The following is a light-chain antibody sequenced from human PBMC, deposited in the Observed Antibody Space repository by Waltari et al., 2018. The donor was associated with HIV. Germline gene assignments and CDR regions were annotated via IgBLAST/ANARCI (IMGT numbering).Light chain of an antibody. CDR3: SSYGGNSNVI. Sequence: QSALTQPHSASGSPGQSVTISCTGTSSDIGDYDYVSWYQHQPGEAPKLLIYEVLNRPSGVPHRFSRSKSGNTASLTVSGLQAEDEADYYCSSYGGNSNVIFGGGTKLTVL. V-gene: IGLV2-8*01. CDR1: SSDIGDYDY. CDR2: EVL. J-gene: IGLJ2*01.